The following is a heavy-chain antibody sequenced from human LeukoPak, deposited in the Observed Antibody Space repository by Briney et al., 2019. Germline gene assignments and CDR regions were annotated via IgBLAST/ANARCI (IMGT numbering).Heavy chain of an antibody. CDR3: ARGSRGYDILTGYYPLYYFDY. J-gene: IGHJ4*02. D-gene: IGHD3-9*01. CDR2: INPNSGGT. CDR1: GYTFTGYY. Sequence: ASVKVSCKASGYTFTGYYMHWVRQASGQGPEWMGWINPNSGGTNYAQKFQGRVTMTRDTSISTAYMELSRLRSDDTAVYYCARGSRGYDILTGYYPLYYFDYWGQGTLVTVSS. V-gene: IGHV1-2*02.